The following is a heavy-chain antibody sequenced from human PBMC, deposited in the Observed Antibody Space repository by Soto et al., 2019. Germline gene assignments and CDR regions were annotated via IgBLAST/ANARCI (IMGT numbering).Heavy chain of an antibody. CDR3: ARDSQRGYDFLGPPPKKNWFDP. CDR2: ISSSSSYI. D-gene: IGHD3-3*01. J-gene: IGHJ5*02. V-gene: IGHV3-21*01. Sequence: PGGSLRLSCAASGFTFSSYSMNWVRQAPGKGLEWVSSISSSSSYIYYADSVKGRFTISRDNAKNSLYLQMNSLRAEDTDVYYCARDSQRGYDFLGPPPKKNWFDPWGQGTLVTVSS. CDR1: GFTFSSYS.